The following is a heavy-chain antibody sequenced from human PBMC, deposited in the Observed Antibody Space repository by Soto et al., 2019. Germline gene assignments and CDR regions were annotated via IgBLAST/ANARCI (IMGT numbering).Heavy chain of an antibody. V-gene: IGHV4-34*01. CDR2: IKDGGST. CDR1: GGSLTGYY. Sequence: QVQLQQWGEGLLKPSETLSLTCAVNGGSLTGYYWSWIRQPPGKGLEWIGEIKDGGSTNYSPSLRGRATISSDTSNNQFSLKLNSVTAADTAVYYCARGQEGIVATHWDQGALVTVSS. D-gene: IGHD5-12*01. CDR3: ARGQEGIVATH. J-gene: IGHJ4*02.